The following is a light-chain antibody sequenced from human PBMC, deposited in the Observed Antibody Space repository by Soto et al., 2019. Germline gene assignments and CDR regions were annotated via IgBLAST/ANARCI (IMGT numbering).Light chain of an antibody. V-gene: IGKV1-27*01. CDR2: AAS. J-gene: IGKJ4*01. Sequence: DIQINQSPSSLSASVGDRFTITCRGSQGIRNYLAWYQQKPGKVPKVMIYAASPLQSGVPSLFSGSGSGTDFTLTISSLQPEDVATYYCQKYNSAPLTFGGGTKVDIK. CDR1: QGIRNY. CDR3: QKYNSAPLT.